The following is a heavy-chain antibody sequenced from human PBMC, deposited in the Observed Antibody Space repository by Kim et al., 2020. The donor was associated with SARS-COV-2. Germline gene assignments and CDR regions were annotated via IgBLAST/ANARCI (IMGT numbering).Heavy chain of an antibody. CDR1: GFTFSNVW. CDR2: IKSKTDGGAT. J-gene: IGHJ4*02. D-gene: IGHD2-2*01. CDR3: TTERYQVPYTFDY. V-gene: IGHV3-15*05. Sequence: GGSLRLSCSASGFTFSNVWMAWVRQAPGKGLEWVGRIKSKTDGGATDYAAPVKGRLTISRDDSKNTLYLHMNSLKTEDTAVYYCTTERYQVPYTFDYWGQGTLVTVSS.